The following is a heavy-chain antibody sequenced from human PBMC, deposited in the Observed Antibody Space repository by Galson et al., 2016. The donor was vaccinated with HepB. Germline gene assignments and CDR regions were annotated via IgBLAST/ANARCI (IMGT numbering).Heavy chain of an antibody. J-gene: IGHJ3*02. CDR1: GFTFINYW. CDR2: IKQDGSEQ. V-gene: IGHV3-7*01. Sequence: SLRLSCAASGFTFINYWMSWVRQAPGKGLEWVANIKQDGSEQSYVDSVKGRFTVSRDNAKNSLYLQMNSLRAEDTAVYYCAREGFGGFDIWGQGTLVTVSS. CDR3: AREGFGGFDI. D-gene: IGHD4-23*01.